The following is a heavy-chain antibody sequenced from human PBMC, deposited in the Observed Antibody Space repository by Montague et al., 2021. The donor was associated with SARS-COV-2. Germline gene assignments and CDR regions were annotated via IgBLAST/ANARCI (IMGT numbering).Heavy chain of an antibody. J-gene: IGHJ4*02. CDR3: ARAQNTCFIANCVSYFEV. D-gene: IGHD1-1*01. CDR1: GDSISSYY. V-gene: IGHV4-59*01. CDR2: VHYTGST. Sequence: SETLSLTCAVSGDSISSYYWSWIRQSPGKGLEWIGYVHYTGSTKYTPSLKTRVTLSLDTPKNHFSLKLRSVTAADTAIYYCARAQNTCFIANCVSYFEVWGQGAMVTVSS.